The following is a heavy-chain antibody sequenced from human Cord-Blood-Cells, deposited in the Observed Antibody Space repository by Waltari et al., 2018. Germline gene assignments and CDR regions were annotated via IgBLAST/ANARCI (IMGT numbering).Heavy chain of an antibody. D-gene: IGHD6-6*01. V-gene: IGHV3-30*02. Sequence: QVQLVESGGGVVQPGGSLRLSCAASGFTFSSYGMHWVRQAPGKGLEWVAFIRYDGSNKYYADSVKGRFTISRDNSKNTLYLQMNSLRAEDTGVYYCAKDPYSSSYYFDYWGQGTLVTVSS. J-gene: IGHJ4*02. CDR2: IRYDGSNK. CDR3: AKDPYSSSYYFDY. CDR1: GFTFSSYG.